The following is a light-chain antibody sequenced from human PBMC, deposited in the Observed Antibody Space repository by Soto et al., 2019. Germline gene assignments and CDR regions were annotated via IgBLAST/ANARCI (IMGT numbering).Light chain of an antibody. J-gene: IGLJ1*01. CDR1: SSNIGAGYH. Sequence: QSVLTQPPSVSGSPGQRVTISCTGSSSNIGAGYHVHWYQQLPGAAPKLIIFGDSNRPSGVPDRFSGSKSGTSASLAITGLLADDEADYYCQSSDSRLSGSYVFGTGTKLTVL. CDR2: GDS. CDR3: QSSDSRLSGSYV. V-gene: IGLV1-40*01.